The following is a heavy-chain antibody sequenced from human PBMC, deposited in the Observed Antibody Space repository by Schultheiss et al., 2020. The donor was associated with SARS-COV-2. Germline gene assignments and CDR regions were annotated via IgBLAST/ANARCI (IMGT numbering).Heavy chain of an antibody. D-gene: IGHD2-15*01. J-gene: IGHJ5*02. CDR3: ARDSNLLPGYCSGGSCYSSGFWFDP. CDR1: GYTFTSYG. Sequence: ASVKVSCKASGYTFTSYGISWVRQAPGQGLEWMGWINAGNGNTKYSQKFQGRVTITRDTSASTAYMELSSLRSEDTAVYYCARDSNLLPGYCSGGSCYSSGFWFDPWGQGTLVTVSS. CDR2: INAGNGNT. V-gene: IGHV1-3*01.